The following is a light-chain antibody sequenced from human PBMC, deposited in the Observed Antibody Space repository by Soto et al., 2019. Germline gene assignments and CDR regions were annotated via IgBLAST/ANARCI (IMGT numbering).Light chain of an antibody. Sequence: EIVMTQSPATLSVSPGERATLSCRASQSVSSNLAWYQQKPGQAPRLLIYGATARVAGVPVRFSGSGGGTDFTLTISRLQPEDIAMYYCQQSSNWPPWTFGRGTKVDI. CDR2: GAT. J-gene: IGKJ1*01. CDR3: QQSSNWPPWT. V-gene: IGKV3-15*01. CDR1: QSVSSN.